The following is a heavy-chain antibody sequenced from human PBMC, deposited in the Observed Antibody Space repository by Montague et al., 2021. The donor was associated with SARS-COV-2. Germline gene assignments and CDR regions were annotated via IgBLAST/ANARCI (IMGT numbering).Heavy chain of an antibody. D-gene: IGHD3-10*01. V-gene: IGHV4-59*08. CDR1: GGSISSYY. CDR2: IYYSGST. CDR3: ARASSGSYSFYYYYGMDV. J-gene: IGHJ6*02. Sequence: SETRSLTCTVSGGSISSYYWSWIRQPPGKGLEWIGYIYYSGSTNYNPSLKIQVTISVDTSKNQFPLKLSPVTAADTAVYYCARASSGSYSFYYYYGMDVWGQGTTVTVSS.